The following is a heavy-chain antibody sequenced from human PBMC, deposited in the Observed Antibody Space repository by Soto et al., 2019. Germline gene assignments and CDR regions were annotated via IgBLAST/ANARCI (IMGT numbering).Heavy chain of an antibody. J-gene: IGHJ5*02. CDR1: GGSISSGGYY. V-gene: IGHV4-31*03. Sequence: SETLSLTCTVSGGSISSGGYYWSWIRQHPGKGLEWIGYIYYSGSTYYNPSLRSRVTISVDRSRTQFSLKMSSVTAADTAVYYCARGRVVVPAAVMFNCLDPWGQGALVTVSS. CDR2: IYYSGST. CDR3: ARGRVVVPAAVMFNCLDP. D-gene: IGHD2-2*01.